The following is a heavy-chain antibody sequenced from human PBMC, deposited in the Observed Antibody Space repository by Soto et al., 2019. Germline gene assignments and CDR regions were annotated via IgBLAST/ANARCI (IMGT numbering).Heavy chain of an antibody. CDR3: ARHNDRASPYIVVVPAHFAP. V-gene: IGHV4-39*01. Sequence: SGSLALTCTVSGGSISIRRDYWGWIRQPPGKGLEWIGSIYYSGSTYYNPSLKSRVTISVDTSKNQFSLKLSSVTAADTAVYYCARHNDRASPYIVVVPAHFAPWGQGTPVTVSS. D-gene: IGHD2-2*01. CDR2: IYYSGST. CDR1: GGSISIRRDY. J-gene: IGHJ5*02.